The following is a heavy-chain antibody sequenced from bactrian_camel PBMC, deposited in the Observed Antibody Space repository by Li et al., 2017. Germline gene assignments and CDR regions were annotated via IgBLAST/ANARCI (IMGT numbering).Heavy chain of an antibody. V-gene: IGHV3S68*01. D-gene: IGHD2*01. CDR1: SDTSKRH. J-gene: IGHJ4*01. CDR2: ISTPTGVT. Sequence: HVQLVESGGGSVQAGGSLRLSCVASSDTSKRHMGWFRQAPGKEREGVAWISTPTGVTRYADSVKGRFTISRDNAKNTLYLQMNSLKPEDTAMYYCAAADRTYCGNRLASYMFWSQGTQVTVS. CDR3: AAADRTYCGNRLASYMF.